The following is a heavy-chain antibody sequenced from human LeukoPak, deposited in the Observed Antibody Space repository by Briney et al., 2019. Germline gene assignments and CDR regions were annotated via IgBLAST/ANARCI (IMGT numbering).Heavy chain of an antibody. J-gene: IGHJ4*02. CDR1: GGSISSGSYY. CDR3: ARGTSYYGGKKSR. CDR2: IYTSGST. V-gene: IGHV4-61*02. Sequence: SETLSLTCTVSGGSISSGSYYWSWIRQPAGKGLEWIGRIYTSGSTNYNPSLKSRVTISVDTSKNQFSLKLSSVTAADTAVYYCARGTSYYGGKKSRWGQGTLVTVSS. D-gene: IGHD4-23*01.